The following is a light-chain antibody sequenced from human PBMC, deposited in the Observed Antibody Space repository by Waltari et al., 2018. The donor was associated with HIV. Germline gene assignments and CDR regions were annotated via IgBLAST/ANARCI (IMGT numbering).Light chain of an antibody. Sequence: QSALTQPPSVSGSLGQSVTISCTGTSSDVGNYNEVSWYQQSPGTAPKLMIYDVRNRPSGVPDLFSGSKSGNTASLTISGLQAEDEAYYYCSSFTTSITVVFGGGTKLTVL. CDR2: DVR. V-gene: IGLV2-18*02. CDR3: SSFTTSITVV. CDR1: SSDVGNYNE. J-gene: IGLJ2*01.